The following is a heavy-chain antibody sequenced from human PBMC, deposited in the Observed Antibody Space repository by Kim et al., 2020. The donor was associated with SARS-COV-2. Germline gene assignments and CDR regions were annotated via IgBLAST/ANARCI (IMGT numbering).Heavy chain of an antibody. D-gene: IGHD3-10*01. CDR3: ARPRSLMGPGDY. J-gene: IGHJ4*02. Sequence: RYSPSFQGQVTISADKSISTAYLQWSSLKASDTAMYYCARPRSLMGPGDYWGQGTLVTVSS. V-gene: IGHV5-51*01.